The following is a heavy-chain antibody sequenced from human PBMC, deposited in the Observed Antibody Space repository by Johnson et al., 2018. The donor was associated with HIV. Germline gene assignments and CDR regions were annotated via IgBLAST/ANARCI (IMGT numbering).Heavy chain of an antibody. V-gene: IGHV3-15*01. Sequence: VQLVESGGGLVQPGGSLRLSCAASGFTFSNAWMSWVRQAPGKGLEWVGRIKSKTDGGTTDYAAPVKGRFTISSDDSKNTLYLQMNSLKTEDTAVYYCTTGIAVPDAFDIWGQGTMVTVSS. CDR2: IKSKTDGGTT. J-gene: IGHJ3*02. CDR3: TTGIAVPDAFDI. CDR1: GFTFSNAW. D-gene: IGHD6-19*01.